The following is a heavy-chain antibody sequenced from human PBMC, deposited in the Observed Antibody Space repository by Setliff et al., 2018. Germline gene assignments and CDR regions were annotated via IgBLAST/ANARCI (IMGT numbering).Heavy chain of an antibody. V-gene: IGHV4-59*08. CDR2: IHNSGRI. D-gene: IGHD3-9*01. CDR1: GASITSYY. CDR3: ARHALSFDSAWDV. Sequence: PSETLSLTCSVSGASITSYYWSWIRQPPGKGLEWIAYIHNSGRIKYNPALKSRVTISLDTSKNQFSLNLNSATAADTAVYYCARHALSFDSAWDVWGKGTTVTVSS. J-gene: IGHJ6*04.